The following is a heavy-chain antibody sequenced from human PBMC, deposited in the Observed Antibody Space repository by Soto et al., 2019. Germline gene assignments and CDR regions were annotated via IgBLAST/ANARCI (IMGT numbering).Heavy chain of an antibody. CDR3: AKDSRLGGFGLLIHAFDI. J-gene: IGHJ3*02. D-gene: IGHD3-10*01. CDR2: ISGSLGSA. CDR1: GFTFNDYA. V-gene: IGHV3-23*01. Sequence: PWETLRFSFSVSGFTFNDYAMSWVRQAPGKGLEWVSTISGSLGSACSAASVQGRFPISGDNSNTTLSLQMKSLRVEDTATYYCAKDSRLGGFGLLIHAFDIWGHGPMVTVSS.